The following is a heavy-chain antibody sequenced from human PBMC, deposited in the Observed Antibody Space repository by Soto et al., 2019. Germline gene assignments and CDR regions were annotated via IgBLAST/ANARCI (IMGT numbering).Heavy chain of an antibody. D-gene: IGHD4-4*01. CDR2: ISSSSSYI. V-gene: IGHV3-21*01. Sequence: EVQLVESGGGLVKPGGSLRLSCAASGLTFSSYSRNWVRQAPGKGLEWVSSISSSSSYIDYAYSVKGRFTISRDNAKNSLYLEMNSLRAEDTAVYYCAREDSNYYYYYYYGMDFWGQGTPVTVSS. CDR1: GLTFSSYS. CDR3: AREDSNYYYYYYYGMDF. J-gene: IGHJ6*02.